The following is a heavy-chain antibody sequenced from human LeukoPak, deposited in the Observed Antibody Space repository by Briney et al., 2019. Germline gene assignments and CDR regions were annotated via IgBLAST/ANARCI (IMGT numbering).Heavy chain of an antibody. J-gene: IGHJ4*02. V-gene: IGHV4-39*07. CDR3: ARVSHSSGTNY. Sequence: SETLSLTCTVSRGSISSSSYYWGWIRQPPGKGLECIGGIYYSGSTSYNPSLKSRVTISVDTSKNQFSLKLSSVTAADTAVYYCARVSHSSGTNYWGQGTLVTVSS. D-gene: IGHD6-19*01. CDR2: IYYSGST. CDR1: RGSISSSSYY.